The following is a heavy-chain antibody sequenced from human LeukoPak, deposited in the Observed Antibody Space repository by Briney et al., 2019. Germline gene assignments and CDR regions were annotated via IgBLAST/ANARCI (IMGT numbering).Heavy chain of an antibody. D-gene: IGHD5-12*01. CDR1: VYTFTIYG. J-gene: IGHJ4*02. CDR3: ARLAIVATIRWVDY. Sequence: APVTVSFTSSVYTFTIYGISWVRHAPGQGLELMGWISAYNGNTNYAQKLQGRVTMPTDTSTSTAYMELRSLRSDDTAVYYCARLAIVATIRWVDYWGQGTLVTVSS. CDR2: ISAYNGNT. V-gene: IGHV1-18*01.